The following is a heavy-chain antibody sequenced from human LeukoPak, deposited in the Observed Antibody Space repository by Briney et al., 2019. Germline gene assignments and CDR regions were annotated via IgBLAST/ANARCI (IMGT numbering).Heavy chain of an antibody. V-gene: IGHV1-18*01. CDR2: ISADNGNT. CDR3: ARDGYYDN. Sequence: ASVTVSCMASGYTFTSYGIAWVRQAPGHGLEWMGWISADNGNTINAQKLQGRATMTTDTSTSTAYMELRSLRSDDTAVYYCARDGYYDNWGQGTLVTVSS. CDR1: GYTFTSYG. D-gene: IGHD3-22*01. J-gene: IGHJ4*02.